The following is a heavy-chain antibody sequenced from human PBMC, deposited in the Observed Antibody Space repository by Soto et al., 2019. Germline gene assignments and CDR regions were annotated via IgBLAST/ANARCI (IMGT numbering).Heavy chain of an antibody. J-gene: IGHJ4*02. V-gene: IGHV1-69*02. CDR2: IIPILGIA. CDR1: GGTFSSYT. Sequence: SVKVSCKASGGTFSSYTISWVRQAPGQGLEWMGRIIPILGIANYAQKFQGRVTITADKSTSTAYMELSSLRSEDTAVYYCARVDCSGGSCYAVDYWGQGTLVTVSS. CDR3: ARVDCSGGSCYAVDY. D-gene: IGHD2-15*01.